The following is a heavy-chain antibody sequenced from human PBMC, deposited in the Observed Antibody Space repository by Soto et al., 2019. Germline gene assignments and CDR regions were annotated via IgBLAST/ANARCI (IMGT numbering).Heavy chain of an antibody. CDR3: ARGGGSDSFDY. D-gene: IGHD1-26*01. CDR2: INHLETT. V-gene: IGHV4-30-2*01. CDR1: GASITFGGYS. Sequence: SETLSLTCTVSGASITFGGYSWSWIRQAPGKGLEWIGYINHLETTFYNPSFESRLTLSIDRAKNQFSLKLHSMSAADRAVYFCARGGGSDSFDYWGQGIQVTVSS. J-gene: IGHJ4*02.